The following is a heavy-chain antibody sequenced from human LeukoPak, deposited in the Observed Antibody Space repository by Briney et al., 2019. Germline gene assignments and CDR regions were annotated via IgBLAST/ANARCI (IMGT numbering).Heavy chain of an antibody. CDR1: GGSISSGGYY. CDR2: IYHSGST. CDR3: ARGKITMVRGVIRYYYGMDV. Sequence: SETLSLTCTVSGGSISSGGYYWSWIRQPPGKGLEWIGYIYHSGSTNYNPSLKRRVTISVDTSKNQFSLKLSSVTAADTAVYYCARGKITMVRGVIRYYYGMDVWGQGTTVTVSS. D-gene: IGHD3-10*01. V-gene: IGHV4-30-2*01. J-gene: IGHJ6*02.